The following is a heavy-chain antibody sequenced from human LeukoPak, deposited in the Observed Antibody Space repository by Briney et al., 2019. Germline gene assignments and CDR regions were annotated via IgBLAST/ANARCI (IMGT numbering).Heavy chain of an antibody. J-gene: IGHJ3*02. CDR2: IYSGGST. D-gene: IGHD2-15*01. CDR3: ARDAYCSGGSCYAFDI. CDR1: GFTVSSNY. Sequence: GGSLRLSCAASGFTVSSNYMSWARQAPGKGLEWVSVIYSGGSTYYADSVKGRFTISRDNSKNTLYLQMNSLRAEDTAVYYCARDAYCSGGSCYAFDIWGQGTMVTVSS. V-gene: IGHV3-53*01.